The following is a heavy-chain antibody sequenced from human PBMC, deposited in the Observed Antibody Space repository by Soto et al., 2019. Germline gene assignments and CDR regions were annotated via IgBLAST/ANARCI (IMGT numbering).Heavy chain of an antibody. CDR2: IIPIFGTA. CDR3: ARDRGPSSGYYPYWFDP. D-gene: IGHD3-22*01. J-gene: IGHJ5*02. CDR1: GGTFSSYA. V-gene: IGHV1-69*12. Sequence: QVQLVQSGAEVKKPGSSVKVSCKASGGTFSSYAITWVRQAPGQGLEWMGGIIPIFGTANYAQKFQARVTITADESTSSAYMELSSLRSEDTAEYSCARDRGPSSGYYPYWFDPWGQGTLVIVSS.